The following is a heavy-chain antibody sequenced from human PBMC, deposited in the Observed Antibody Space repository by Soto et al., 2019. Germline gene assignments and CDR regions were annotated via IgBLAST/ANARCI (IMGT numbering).Heavy chain of an antibody. CDR2: IIPILGIA. Sequence: VKVSCKASGGTFSSYTISWVRQAPGQGLEWMGRIIPILGIANYAQKFQGRVTITADKSTSTAYMELSSLRSEDTAVYYCARQGVTHAYYFDYWGQGTLVTVSS. D-gene: IGHD3-10*01. CDR3: ARQGVTHAYYFDY. CDR1: GGTFSSYT. J-gene: IGHJ4*02. V-gene: IGHV1-69*02.